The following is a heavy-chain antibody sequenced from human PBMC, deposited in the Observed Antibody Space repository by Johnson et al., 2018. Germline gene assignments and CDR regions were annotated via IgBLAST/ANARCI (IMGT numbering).Heavy chain of an antibody. CDR1: GFTFSSYG. CDR3: ESEMGMIRANYYYYGMDV. V-gene: IGHV3-30*03. CDR2: ISYDGSNK. D-gene: IGHD3-22*01. J-gene: IGHJ6*02. Sequence: QEQLVESGGGVVEPGRSLRLSCAASGFTFSSYGMHWVRQAPGKGLEWVAVISYDGSNKYYADPVKGRFTLSRDNSKNKLYLQINSLRAEDTAVYYCESEMGMIRANYYYYGMDVWGQGTTVTVSS.